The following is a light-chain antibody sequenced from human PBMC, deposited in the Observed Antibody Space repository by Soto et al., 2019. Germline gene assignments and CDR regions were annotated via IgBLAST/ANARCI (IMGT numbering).Light chain of an antibody. CDR1: SSDVGGYNY. Sequence: QSALTQPASVSGSPGQSITISCTGTSSDVGGYNYVSWYQQHPGKAPKLMIYDVNNRPSGVSNRFSGSKSGNTASLTISGLPAEDEADYYCSSYTSSRTLVFGGGTKVTVL. V-gene: IGLV2-14*01. J-gene: IGLJ3*02. CDR2: DVN. CDR3: SSYTSSRTLV.